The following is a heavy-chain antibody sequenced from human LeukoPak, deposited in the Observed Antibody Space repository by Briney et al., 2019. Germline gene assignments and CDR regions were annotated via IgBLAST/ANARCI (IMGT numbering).Heavy chain of an antibody. CDR2: IKQDGSEK. V-gene: IGHV3-7*01. D-gene: IGHD4-17*01. J-gene: IGHJ3*02. CDR3: ARDSRVYGVAFHI. CDR1: GFTFSSYW. Sequence: GGSLRLSCAASGFTFSSYWMSWVRQAPGKGLEWVANIKQDGSEKYYVDSVKGRFTISRDNAKNSLYLQMNSLRAEDTAFYYCARDSRVYGVAFHIWGQGTMVTVSS.